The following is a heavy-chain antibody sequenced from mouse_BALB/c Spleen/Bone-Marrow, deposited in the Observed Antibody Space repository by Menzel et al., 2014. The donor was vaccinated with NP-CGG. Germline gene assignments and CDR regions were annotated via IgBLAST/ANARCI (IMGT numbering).Heavy chain of an antibody. Sequence: VHVKQSGAELVKPGASVKLSCTASGFNIKDTYMHWVKQRPEQGLEWIGRIDPANGSTKYDPKFQGKATITADTSSNTAYLQLSSLTSEDTAVYYCARSRDYGSSYYAMDYWGQGTSVTVSS. CDR1: GFNIKDTY. V-gene: IGHV14-3*02. CDR3: ARSRDYGSSYYAMDY. J-gene: IGHJ4*01. D-gene: IGHD1-1*01. CDR2: IDPANGST.